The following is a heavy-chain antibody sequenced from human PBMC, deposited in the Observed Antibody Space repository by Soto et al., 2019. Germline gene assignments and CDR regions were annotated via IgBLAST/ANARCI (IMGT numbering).Heavy chain of an antibody. D-gene: IGHD3-3*01. CDR3: AKHLEADYDFLSGYPGYYYGMDV. CDR1: GFTFSSYA. J-gene: IGHJ6*02. V-gene: IGHV3-23*01. Sequence: GGSLRLSCAASGFTFSSYAMSWVRQAPGKGLEWVSAISGSGGSTYYADSVKGRFTISRDNSKNTLYLQMNSLRAEDTAVYYCAKHLEADYDFLSGYPGYYYGMDVWGHGTTVTVSS. CDR2: ISGSGGST.